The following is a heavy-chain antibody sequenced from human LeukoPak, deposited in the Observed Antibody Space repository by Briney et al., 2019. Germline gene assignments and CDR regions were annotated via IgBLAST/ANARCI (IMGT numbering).Heavy chain of an antibody. J-gene: IGHJ4*02. CDR1: GGSISSGGYS. CDR2: IYHGGST. V-gene: IGHV4-30-2*01. Sequence: PSETLSLTCAVSGGSISSGGYSWSWIRQPPGKGLEWIGYIYHGGSTYYKPSLKSRLTISVDRSKNQFSLRLTSVTAADTAVYYCARAEGSTYAPFDYWGQGTLVTVSS. D-gene: IGHD2-2*01. CDR3: ARAEGSTYAPFDY.